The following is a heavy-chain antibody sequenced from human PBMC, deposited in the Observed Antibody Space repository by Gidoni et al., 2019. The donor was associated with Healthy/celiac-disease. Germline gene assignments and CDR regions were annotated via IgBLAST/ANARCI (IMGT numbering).Heavy chain of an antibody. CDR2: IYYSGST. J-gene: IGHJ4*02. D-gene: IGHD3-10*01. V-gene: IGHV4-39*01. Sequence: QLQLPESGPGLVKPSETLSLTCTVSGGSISSSSYYLGWIRQPPGKGLEWIGSIYYSGSTYYNPSLKSRVTISVDTSKNQFSLKLSSVTAADTAVYYCARHPTHGLLWFGELDDGIPASYYFDYWGQGTLVTVSS. CDR1: GGSISSSSYY. CDR3: ARHPTHGLLWFGELDDGIPASYYFDY.